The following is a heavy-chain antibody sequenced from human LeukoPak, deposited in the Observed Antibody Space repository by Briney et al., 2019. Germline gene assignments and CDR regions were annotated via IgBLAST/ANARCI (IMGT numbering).Heavy chain of an antibody. Sequence: PSETLSLTCTVSGGSISGYFWAWIRRPAGKGLEWIGRIYSSGSTNYNLSLKSRVTMSVDTSKNQFSLRLSSVTAADTAVYYCARGLGGAPTTVLSWGQGTLVTVSS. J-gene: IGHJ5*02. CDR3: ARGLGGAPTTVLS. CDR1: GGSISGYF. V-gene: IGHV4-4*07. CDR2: IYSSGST. D-gene: IGHD4-17*01.